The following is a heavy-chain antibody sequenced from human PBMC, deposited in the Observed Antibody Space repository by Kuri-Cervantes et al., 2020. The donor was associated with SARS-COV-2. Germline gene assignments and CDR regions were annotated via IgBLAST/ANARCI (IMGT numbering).Heavy chain of an antibody. CDR3: ARQGPSIAAPGRRWFDP. V-gene: IGHV4-30-2*01. CDR1: GGSISSGGYY. CDR2: IYHSGST. D-gene: IGHD6-6*01. Sequence: SETLSLTCTVSGGSISSGGYYWSWIRQPPGKGLEWIGYIYHSGSTYYNPSLKSRVTISVDRSKNQFSLKLSSVTAADTAVYYCARQGPSIAAPGRRWFDPWGQGTLVTDSS. J-gene: IGHJ5*02.